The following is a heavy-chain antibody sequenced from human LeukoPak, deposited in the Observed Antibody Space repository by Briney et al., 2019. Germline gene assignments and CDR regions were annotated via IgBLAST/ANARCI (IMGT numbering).Heavy chain of an antibody. D-gene: IGHD4-17*01. Sequence: GGSLRLSCAASGFTFSSYAMSWVRQAPGKGLEWVSGISGSGGSTYYADSVKGRFTISRDNSKNTLYLQMNSLRAEDTALYYCARGGYGAHMGWGQGTLVTVSS. CDR3: ARGGYGAHMG. CDR1: GFTFSSYA. V-gene: IGHV3-23*01. CDR2: ISGSGGST. J-gene: IGHJ4*02.